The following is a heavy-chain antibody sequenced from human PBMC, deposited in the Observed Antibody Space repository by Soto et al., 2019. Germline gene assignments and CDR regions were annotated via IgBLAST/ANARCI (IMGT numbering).Heavy chain of an antibody. V-gene: IGHV1-8*01. D-gene: IGHD1-1*01. CDR2: MNPNSGDT. J-gene: IGHJ2*01. CDR1: GYTFISYD. Sequence: QVQLVQSGAEVKKPGASVKVSCKASGYTFISYDINWVRQATGQGLEWMGGMNPNSGDTGYAQKFQGRLTMTRNTSMSTAYMERSSLRSEDTAVYYCARGLEWGAWYFDLWGRGTLVTVSS. CDR3: ARGLEWGAWYFDL.